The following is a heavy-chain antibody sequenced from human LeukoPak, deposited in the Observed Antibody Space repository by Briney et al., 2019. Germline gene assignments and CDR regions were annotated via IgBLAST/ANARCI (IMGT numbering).Heavy chain of an antibody. D-gene: IGHD3-22*01. Sequence: GGSLRLSCAASGFTFSSYEMNWVGQAPGKGLEWVSYISSSGSTIYYADSVKGRFTISRDNAKNSLYLQMNSLRAEDTAVYYCARLYYDSSRLSTENDYWGQGTLVTVYS. J-gene: IGHJ4*02. CDR2: ISSSGSTI. CDR3: ARLYYDSSRLSTENDY. CDR1: GFTFSSYE. V-gene: IGHV3-48*03.